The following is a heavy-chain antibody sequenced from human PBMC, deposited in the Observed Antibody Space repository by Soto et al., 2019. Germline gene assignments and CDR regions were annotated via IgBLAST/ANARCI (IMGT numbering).Heavy chain of an antibody. CDR2: SSNSGSFA. CDR3: VRSGDNYNLLDY. V-gene: IGHV3-11*06. J-gene: IGHJ4*02. D-gene: IGHD1-1*01. CDR1: GCTFSDHY. Sequence: GALRLPCSASGCTFSDHYMSWIRQAPGKGLEWIGYSSNSGSFARYADSVRGRFSISRDNAKNSLYLQINSLRGDDTAIYYCVRSGDNYNLLDYWGQGTPVTV.